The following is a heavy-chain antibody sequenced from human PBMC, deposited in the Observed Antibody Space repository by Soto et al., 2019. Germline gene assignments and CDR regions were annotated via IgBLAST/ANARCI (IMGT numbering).Heavy chain of an antibody. CDR3: ARENY. Sequence: GGSLRLSCAASGFIFSDFTMNWVRQAPGKGLEWVSSISITGSYIYYADSVKGRFTISRDNANNSVFLQMDSLRAEDTAVYYCARENYWGQGTLVTVSS. J-gene: IGHJ4*02. CDR1: GFIFSDFT. V-gene: IGHV3-21*01. CDR2: ISITGSYI.